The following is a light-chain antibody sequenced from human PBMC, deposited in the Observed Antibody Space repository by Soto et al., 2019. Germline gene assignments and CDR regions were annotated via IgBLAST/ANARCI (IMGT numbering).Light chain of an antibody. Sequence: DIQITQSPSSLSASVVDRVTITCRASQSISGYLNWYQQKPGKAPKVLISGASTLHNGVPSRFSGSGSGTDFTLTISSLQPEDFATYYCQQSYSTPPTFGQGTKVDIK. V-gene: IGKV1-39*01. CDR1: QSISGY. J-gene: IGKJ1*01. CDR2: GAS. CDR3: QQSYSTPPT.